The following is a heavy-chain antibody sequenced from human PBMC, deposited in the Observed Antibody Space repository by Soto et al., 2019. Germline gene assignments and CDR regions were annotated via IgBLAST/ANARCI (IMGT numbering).Heavy chain of an antibody. CDR3: ARQGGYIVVVVAARYNWFDP. D-gene: IGHD2-15*01. Sequence: PSETLSLTCTVSGGSISSSSYYWGWIRQPPGKGLEWIGSIYYSGSTYYNPSLKSRVTISVDTSKNQFSLKLSSVTAADTAVYYCARQGGYIVVVVAARYNWFDPWGQGTLVTVSS. V-gene: IGHV4-39*01. CDR2: IYYSGST. J-gene: IGHJ5*02. CDR1: GGSISSSSYY.